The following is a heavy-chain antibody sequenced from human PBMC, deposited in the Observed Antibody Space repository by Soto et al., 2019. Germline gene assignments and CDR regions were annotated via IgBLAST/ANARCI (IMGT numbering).Heavy chain of an antibody. CDR2: IIPIFGTA. D-gene: IGHD6-19*01. CDR3: ARDLARIAVADQVGWFDP. CDR1: GGTFSSYA. V-gene: IGHV1-69*01. J-gene: IGHJ5*02. Sequence: QVQLVQSGAEVKKPGSSVKVSCKASGGTFSSYAISWVRQAPGQGLEWMGGIIPIFGTANYAQKFQGRGTITADESTSTAYMELSSLRSEDTAVYYCARDLARIAVADQVGWFDPWGKGTLVTVSS.